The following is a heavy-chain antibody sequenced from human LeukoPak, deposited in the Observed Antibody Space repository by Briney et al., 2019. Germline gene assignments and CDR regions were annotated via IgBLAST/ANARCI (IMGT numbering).Heavy chain of an antibody. J-gene: IGHJ6*03. Sequence: ASVKVSCKASGYTFTGYYIHWVRQAPGQGLEWMGIINPSGGSTSYAQKFQGRVTMTRDTSTSTVYMELSSLRSEDTAVYYCARVALSGDYIDYYMDVWGKGTTVTISS. D-gene: IGHD3-10*01. CDR3: ARVALSGDYIDYYMDV. CDR2: INPSGGST. V-gene: IGHV1-46*01. CDR1: GYTFTGYY.